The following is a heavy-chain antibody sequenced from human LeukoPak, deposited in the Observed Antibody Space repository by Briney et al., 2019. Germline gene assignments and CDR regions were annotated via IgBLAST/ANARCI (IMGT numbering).Heavy chain of an antibody. CDR3: ARVNSGYDPSDC. CDR2: IYHSGST. J-gene: IGHJ4*02. CDR1: GGSISSGGYS. D-gene: IGHD5-12*01. V-gene: IGHV4-30-2*01. Sequence: SQTLSLTCAVSGGSISSGGYSWSWIRQPPGKGLEWIGYIYHSGSTYYNPSLKSRVTISVDTSKNQFSLKLSSVTAADTAVYYCARVNSGYDPSDCWGQGTLVTVSS.